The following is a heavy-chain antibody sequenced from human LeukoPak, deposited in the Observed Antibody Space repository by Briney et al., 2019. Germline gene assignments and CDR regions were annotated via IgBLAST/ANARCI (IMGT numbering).Heavy chain of an antibody. CDR3: ERGYSSSWGLLNWFDP. CDR2: IYPGDSDT. Sequence: GESLKISCKGSGYSFTSYWIGWVRQMPGKGLEWMGIIYPGDSDTRYSPSFQGQVTISADKSISTAYLQWSSLKASDTAMYYCERGYSSSWGLLNWFDPWGQGTLVTVSS. J-gene: IGHJ5*02. V-gene: IGHV5-51*01. CDR1: GYSFTSYW. D-gene: IGHD6-13*01.